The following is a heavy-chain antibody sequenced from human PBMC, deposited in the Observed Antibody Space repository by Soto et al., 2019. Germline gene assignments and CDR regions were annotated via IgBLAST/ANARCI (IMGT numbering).Heavy chain of an antibody. D-gene: IGHD2-15*01. CDR3: ARVGCSGCSCYSAWYFDL. CDR1: GFTFSSYE. Sequence: EVQLVESGGGLVQPGGSLRLSCAASGFTFSSYEMNWVRQAPGKGLEWVSYISSSGSTIYYADSVKGRFTISRDNAKNSLYLQMNSLRAEDTAVYYCARVGCSGCSCYSAWYFDLWGRGTLVTVSS. J-gene: IGHJ2*01. CDR2: ISSSGSTI. V-gene: IGHV3-48*03.